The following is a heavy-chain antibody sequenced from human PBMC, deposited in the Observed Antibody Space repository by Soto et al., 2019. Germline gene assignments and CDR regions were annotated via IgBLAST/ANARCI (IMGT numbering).Heavy chain of an antibody. D-gene: IGHD3-3*01. V-gene: IGHV3-23*01. J-gene: IGHJ3*01. Sequence: EVHLLEYGGGLAQPGGSLSLSCADSGFTFSSSVVTWVRQDPGKGLEWVSTIGVGGGATHYADSVEGRFTVSRDDSNNTLYRQMKSLRADEAARYFCARDDFRSGSACGFDLWGQGTRVTFSS. CDR3: ARDDFRSGSACGFDL. CDR1: GFTFSSSV. CDR2: IGVGGGAT.